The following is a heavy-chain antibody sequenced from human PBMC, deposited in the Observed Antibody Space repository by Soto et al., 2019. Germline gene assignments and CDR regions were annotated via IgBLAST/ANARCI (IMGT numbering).Heavy chain of an antibody. V-gene: IGHV1-2*04. D-gene: IGHD3-22*01. J-gene: IGHJ4*02. CDR2: INPNSGGT. CDR1: GYTFTGYY. Sequence: GASVKVSCKASGYTFTGYYMHWVRQAPGQGLEWMGWINPNSGGTNSAQKFQGWVTMTTDTSISTAYMELSRLRSDDTAVYYCARERGHYDSSGYYLFDYWGQGTLVTVSS. CDR3: ARERGHYDSSGYYLFDY.